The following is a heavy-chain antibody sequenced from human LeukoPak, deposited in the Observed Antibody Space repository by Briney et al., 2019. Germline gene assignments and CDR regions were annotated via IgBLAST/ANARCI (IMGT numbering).Heavy chain of an antibody. CDR1: GFTFSSYA. J-gene: IGHJ4*02. Sequence: GRSPRLSCAASGFTFSSYAMHWVRQAPGKGLEWVAVISYDGTNKYYADSVKGRFTISRDNSKNTLYLQMNSLRAEDTAVYYCAKNSGPFDYWGQGTLVTVSS. D-gene: IGHD1-26*01. CDR3: AKNSGPFDY. V-gene: IGHV3-30-3*01. CDR2: ISYDGTNK.